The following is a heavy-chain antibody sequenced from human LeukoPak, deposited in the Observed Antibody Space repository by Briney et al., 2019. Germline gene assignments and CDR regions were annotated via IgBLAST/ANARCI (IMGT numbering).Heavy chain of an antibody. Sequence: GGPLRLSCTASGFTFGDHAMSWFRQAPGKGLEWVGFIRSKAYGGTTEYAASVKGRFTISRDDSKSIAYLQMNSLKTEDTAVYYCTRVAERYCSSTSCYTIYYFDYWGQGTLVTVSS. CDR3: TRVAERYCSSTSCYTIYYFDY. V-gene: IGHV3-49*03. CDR2: IRSKAYGGTT. D-gene: IGHD2-2*02. CDR1: GFTFGDHA. J-gene: IGHJ4*02.